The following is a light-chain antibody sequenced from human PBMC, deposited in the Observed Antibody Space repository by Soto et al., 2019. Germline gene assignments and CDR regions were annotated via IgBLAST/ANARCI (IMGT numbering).Light chain of an antibody. V-gene: IGKV3-20*01. CDR2: GAS. J-gene: IGKJ1*01. CDR3: QKYDDSPRT. CDR1: QSVGSNY. Sequence: EIVLAQSPGTLSLSPGERATLSCRASQSVGSNYLAWYQQKPGQAPRLLIYGASSRATGIPDRFSGSGSGTDFTLTISRLEPEDFAVYYCQKYDDSPRTFGQGTKVDI.